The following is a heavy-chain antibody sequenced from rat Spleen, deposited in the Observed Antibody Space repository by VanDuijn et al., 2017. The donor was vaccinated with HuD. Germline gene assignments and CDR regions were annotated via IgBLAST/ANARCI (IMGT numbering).Heavy chain of an antibody. CDR1: GFSLSNYG. CDR3: ARDQWPPFDY. J-gene: IGHJ2*01. CDR2: IWSGGST. V-gene: IGHV2-13*01. D-gene: IGHD3-3*01. Sequence: QVQLKESGPGLVKPSLTLSLTCTVSGFSLSNYGVFWVRQPPGKGLEWMGVIWSGGSTDYNSALKSRLSISRDTSKSQVFLKMNSLQTEDTATYYCARDQWPPFDYWGQGVMVTVSS.